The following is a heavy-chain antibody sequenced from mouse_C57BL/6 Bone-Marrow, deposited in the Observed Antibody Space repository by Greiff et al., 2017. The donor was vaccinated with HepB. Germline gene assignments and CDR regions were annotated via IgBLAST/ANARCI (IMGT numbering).Heavy chain of an antibody. Sequence: VQLQQSGAELVRPGASVKLSCTASGFNIKDDYMHWVKQRPEQGLEWIGWIDPENGDTEYASKFQGKATITADTSSNTAYLQLSSLTSEDTAVYYCTTVTDFPMDYWGQGTPVTVSS. CDR1: GFNIKDDY. D-gene: IGHD2-13*01. V-gene: IGHV14-4*01. CDR2: IDPENGDT. CDR3: TTVTDFPMDY. J-gene: IGHJ4*01.